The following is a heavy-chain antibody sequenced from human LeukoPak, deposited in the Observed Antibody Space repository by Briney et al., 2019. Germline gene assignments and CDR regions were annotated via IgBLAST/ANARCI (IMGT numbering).Heavy chain of an antibody. CDR2: ITSSSSYI. J-gene: IGHJ4*02. D-gene: IGHD3-16*02. CDR1: GFTFSSYS. Sequence: PGGSLRLSCAASGFTFSSYSMNWVRQAPGKGLEWVSSITSSSSYIYYADSVKGRFTISRDNAKNSLYLQMNSLRAEDTAVYYCARDRSDYVWGSYRAFDYWGQGTLVTVSS. V-gene: IGHV3-21*04. CDR3: ARDRSDYVWGSYRAFDY.